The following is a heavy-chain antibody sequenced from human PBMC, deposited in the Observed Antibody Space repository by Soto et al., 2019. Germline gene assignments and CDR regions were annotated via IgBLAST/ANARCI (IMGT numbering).Heavy chain of an antibody. V-gene: IGHV3-23*01. J-gene: IGHJ6*02. D-gene: IGHD3-3*01. CDR3: ARGGVYGGDHYYTAMDV. Sequence: GGSLRLSCATSGFTFSGYAMTWVRQAPGKGLNWVSAITSGGDTFFADSVKGRFTISRDNSKNMVYLQMNDLRADDSAVYYCARGGVYGGDHYYTAMDVWGQGTTVTVSS. CDR1: GFTFSGYA. CDR2: ITSGGDT.